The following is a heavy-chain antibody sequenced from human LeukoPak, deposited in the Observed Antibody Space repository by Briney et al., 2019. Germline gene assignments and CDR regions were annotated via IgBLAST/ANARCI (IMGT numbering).Heavy chain of an antibody. Sequence: SETLCLTCNVSGYPIRSGYYWGWIRQPPGRGLQWIGSFFHNGNTYYNPSLKSRVSILIDSSRNYFSLRLSSVTAADTAVYYCSSGSLYYPSNWGQGTLVTVSS. D-gene: IGHD3-10*01. CDR2: FFHNGNT. J-gene: IGHJ4*02. CDR1: GYPIRSGYY. CDR3: SSGSLYYPSN. V-gene: IGHV4-38-2*02.